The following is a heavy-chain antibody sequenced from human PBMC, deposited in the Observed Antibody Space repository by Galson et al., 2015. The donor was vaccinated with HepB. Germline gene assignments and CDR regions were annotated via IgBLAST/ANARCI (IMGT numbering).Heavy chain of an antibody. CDR2: ISSSSSYI. J-gene: IGHJ4*02. Sequence: SLRLSCAASGFTFSSYSMNWVRQAPGKGLEWVSSISSSSSYIYYADSVKGRFTISRDNAKNSLYLQMNSLRAEDTAVYYCARGERRFGELLGSDYWGQGTLVTVSS. CDR3: ARGERRFGELLGSDY. CDR1: GFTFSSYS. D-gene: IGHD3-10*01. V-gene: IGHV3-21*01.